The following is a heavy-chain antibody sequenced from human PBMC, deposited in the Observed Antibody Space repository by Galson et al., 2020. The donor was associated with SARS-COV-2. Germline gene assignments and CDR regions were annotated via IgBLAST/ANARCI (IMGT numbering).Heavy chain of an antibody. D-gene: IGHD4-17*01. CDR3: ARHQNYDYGDYYDGFDI. J-gene: IGHJ3*02. CDR2: IRYTGNT. CDR1: GGSISSSGYY. V-gene: IGHV4-39*01. Sequence: SETLSLTCTVSGGSISSSGYYWGWIRQPPGKGLEWIGTIRYTGNTHSNPSLKSRLTISVDTSKNHFSLRLRSVTAADTTVYYCARHQNYDYGDYYDGFDIWGQGTMVTVSS.